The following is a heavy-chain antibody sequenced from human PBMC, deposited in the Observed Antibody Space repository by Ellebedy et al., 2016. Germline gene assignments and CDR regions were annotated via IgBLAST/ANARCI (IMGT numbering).Heavy chain of an antibody. CDR1: GYTFASYA. CDR2: INAGNGNT. V-gene: IGHV1-3*01. CDR3: AEPDILTGYIGFEY. J-gene: IGHJ4*01. Sequence: ASVKVSCXASGYTFASYAMHWVRQAPGQRLEWMGWINAGNGNTKYSQKFQGRVTITRDTSASTAYMELSSLRSEKTAVSYCAEPDILTGYIGFEYWGQGTLVTGSS. D-gene: IGHD3-9*01.